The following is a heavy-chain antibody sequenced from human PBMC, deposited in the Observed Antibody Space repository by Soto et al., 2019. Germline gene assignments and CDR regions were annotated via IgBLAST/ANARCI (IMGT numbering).Heavy chain of an antibody. D-gene: IGHD1-26*01. J-gene: IGHJ5*02. V-gene: IGHV4-4*02. CDR2: LHHTGTT. CDR3: AIGRRTFQTTIVFFDP. Sequence: QLQLQESGPGLVKPSGTLSLTCTVSGGAIDSSNWWTWFRQFPGKGLQWVGELHHTGTTNYHPSLQRRINVSIDKSKRQFSMDLLSVTAADTAIYYWAIGRRTFQTTIVFFDPGGPGILVTVSS. CDR1: GGAIDSSNW.